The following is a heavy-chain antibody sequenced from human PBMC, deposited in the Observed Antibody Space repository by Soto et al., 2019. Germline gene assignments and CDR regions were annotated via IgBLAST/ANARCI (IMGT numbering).Heavy chain of an antibody. V-gene: IGHV1-8*01. CDR1: GYTFTSYD. CDR3: ARGSTVTNAEYFQH. Sequence: QVQLVQSGAEVKKPGASVKVSCKASGYTFTSYDINWVRQATGQGLEWMGWMNPNSGNTGYAQKSQGRVTMTRNTSISTAYMELSSLRSEDTAVYYCARGSTVTNAEYFQHWGQGTLVTVSS. D-gene: IGHD4-17*01. CDR2: MNPNSGNT. J-gene: IGHJ1*01.